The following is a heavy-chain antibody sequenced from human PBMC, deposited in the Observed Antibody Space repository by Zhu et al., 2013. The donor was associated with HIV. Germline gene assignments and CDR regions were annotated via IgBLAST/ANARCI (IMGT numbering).Heavy chain of an antibody. CDR3: AREALRGGYNWFDP. D-gene: IGHD3-16*01. V-gene: IGHV4-59*01. J-gene: IGHJ5*02. CDR1: GGSISSYY. CDR2: IYYSGST. Sequence: VQLQESGPGLVKPSETLSLTCTVSGGSISSYYWSWIRQPPGKGLEWIGYIYYSGSTNYNPSLKSRVTISVDTSKNQFSLKLSSVTAADTAVYYCAREALRGGYNWFDPWGQGTLVTVSS.